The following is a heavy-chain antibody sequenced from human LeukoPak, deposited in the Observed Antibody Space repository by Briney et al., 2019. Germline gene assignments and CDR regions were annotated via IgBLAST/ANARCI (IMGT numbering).Heavy chain of an antibody. J-gene: IGHJ4*02. CDR1: GGSFSGYY. V-gene: IGHV4-59*01. D-gene: IGHD2-15*01. Sequence: PSETLSLTCAVYGGSFSGYYWSWIRQPPEKGLEWIGYIYYSGSTNYNPSLKSRVTISVDTSKNQFSLKLSSVTAADTAVYYCARHSRSGGYFDYWGQGSLVTVSS. CDR2: IYYSGST. CDR3: ARHSRSGGYFDY.